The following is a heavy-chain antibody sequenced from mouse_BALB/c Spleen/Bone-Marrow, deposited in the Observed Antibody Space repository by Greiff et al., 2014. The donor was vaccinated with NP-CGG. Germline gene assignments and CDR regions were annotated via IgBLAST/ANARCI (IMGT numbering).Heavy chain of an antibody. V-gene: IGHV1S41*01. J-gene: IGHJ3*01. Sequence: DLVKPGASVKLSCKASGYTFTSYWINWIKQRPGQGLEWIGRTAPGSGSTYYNEMFKGKATLTVDTSSSTAYIQLSSLSSEDSAVYFCARGGDYYGSSSFAYWGQGTLVTVSA. D-gene: IGHD1-1*01. CDR2: TAPGSGST. CDR1: GYTFTSYW. CDR3: ARGGDYYGSSSFAY.